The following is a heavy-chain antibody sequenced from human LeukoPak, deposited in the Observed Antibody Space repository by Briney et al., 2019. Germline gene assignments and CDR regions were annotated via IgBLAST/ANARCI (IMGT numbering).Heavy chain of an antibody. Sequence: PGGSLRLSCGASGFTFSDYYMSWLRQAPGKGLEWVSYISGSGDIIYYIDSVKGRFTISRDNAKNSLYLQMISLRAEDTAVYYCVRDISSATGFDLYWGQGALVTVSS. CDR3: VRDISSATGFDLY. J-gene: IGHJ4*02. CDR1: GFTFSDYY. D-gene: IGHD1-1*01. V-gene: IGHV3-11*01. CDR2: ISGSGDII.